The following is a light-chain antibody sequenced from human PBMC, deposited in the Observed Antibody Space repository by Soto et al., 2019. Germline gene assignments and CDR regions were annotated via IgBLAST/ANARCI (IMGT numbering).Light chain of an antibody. CDR2: DVR. CDR1: SNY. Sequence: QSALTQPRSVSGSPGQSVTISCTGTSNYVSWYQQHPGRAPKLMIYDVRRRPSGVPDRFSGSKSGNTASLTISGLQAEDEADYFCSSYAGNNNVMFGGGTKVTVL. J-gene: IGLJ3*02. CDR3: SSYAGNNNVM. V-gene: IGLV2-11*01.